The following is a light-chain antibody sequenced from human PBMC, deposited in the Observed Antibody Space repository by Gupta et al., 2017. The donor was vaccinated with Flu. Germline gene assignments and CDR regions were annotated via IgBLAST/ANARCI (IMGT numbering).Light chain of an antibody. CDR2: GNT. V-gene: IGLV1-40*01. CDR3: QSHDNSLFWV. J-gene: IGLJ3*02. Sequence: QSVLTQPPSVSGAPGQRVTIPCAGSSSDIGSFDVHWYQQLPGTAPKLLTYGNTNRPSGVPDRFAGSKSGTSASRAITGLQAEDEADYYCQSHDNSLFWVFGGGTKLTVL. CDR1: SSDIGSFD.